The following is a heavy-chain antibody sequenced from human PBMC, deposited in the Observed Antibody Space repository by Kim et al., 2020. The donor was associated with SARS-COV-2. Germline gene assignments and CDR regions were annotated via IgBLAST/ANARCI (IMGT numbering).Heavy chain of an antibody. D-gene: IGHD3-10*01. J-gene: IGHJ4*02. V-gene: IGHV4-61*02. CDR2: IYTSGST. Sequence: SETLSLTCTVSGGSISSGSYYWSWIRQPAGKGLEWIGRIYTSGSTNYNPSLKSRVTISVDTSKNQFSLKLSSVTAADTAVYYCARDGHGSGSYNPLDYWGQGTLVTVSS. CDR3: ARDGHGSGSYNPLDY. CDR1: GGSISSGSYY.